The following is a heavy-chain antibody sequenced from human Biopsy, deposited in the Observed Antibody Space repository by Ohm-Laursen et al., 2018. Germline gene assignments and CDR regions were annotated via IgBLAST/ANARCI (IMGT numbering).Heavy chain of an antibody. CDR2: VHDSGIA. CDR1: GLTYNDYY. D-gene: IGHD2-2*01. V-gene: IGHV4-34*01. J-gene: IGHJ5*01. Sequence: SQTLSLTSAVYGLTYNDYYWSWLRPPPGKGLEWIGEVHDSGIANYNPSLKSRVTISEDMSKKQFSLKLSGVTAADTAVYYCARFIVPSLHCSNGVCPIRWFDPWGQGTLVTVFS. CDR3: ARFIVPSLHCSNGVCPIRWFDP.